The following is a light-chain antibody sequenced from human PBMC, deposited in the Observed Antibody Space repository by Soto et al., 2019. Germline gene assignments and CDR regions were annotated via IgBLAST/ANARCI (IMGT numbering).Light chain of an antibody. V-gene: IGLV2-23*01. CDR1: SSNVGTYNL. Sequence: QSVLTQPASVSGSPGQSITISCTGTSSNVGTYNLVSWYQQHSGKAPKLMIYEGSKRPSGVSNRFSGSKSGTTASRIISGLQAEDEADYYCCSYAGSSTYVFGTGTKVTVL. CDR3: CSYAGSSTYV. J-gene: IGLJ1*01. CDR2: EGS.